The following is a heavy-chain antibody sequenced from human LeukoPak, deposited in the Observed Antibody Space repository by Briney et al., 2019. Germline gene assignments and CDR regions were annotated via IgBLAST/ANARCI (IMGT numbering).Heavy chain of an antibody. CDR2: ISGSGGST. V-gene: IGHV3-23*01. Sequence: GGSLRLSCAASGFTFSSYAMSWVRQAPGKGLEWVSAISGSGGSTYYADSVKGRFTISRDNSKNTLYLQMNSLRAEDTAVYYCAREGGVRGVGHQQYKYYYYYYMDVRGKGTTVTISS. D-gene: IGHD3-10*01. CDR3: AREGGVRGVGHQQYKYYYYYYMDV. CDR1: GFTFSSYA. J-gene: IGHJ6*03.